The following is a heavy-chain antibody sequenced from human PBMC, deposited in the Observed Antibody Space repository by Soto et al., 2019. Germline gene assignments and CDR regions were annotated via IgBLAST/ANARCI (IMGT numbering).Heavy chain of an antibody. J-gene: IGHJ6*02. Sequence: SVKVSCKASGGTFSSYSISWVRHAPGQGLEWMGGIIPIFGTANYAQKFQGRVTITADKSTSTAYMELSSLRSEDTAVYYCARVGAARPYYYYGMDVWGQGTTVTVSS. V-gene: IGHV1-69*06. CDR3: ARVGAARPYYYYGMDV. CDR2: IIPIFGTA. D-gene: IGHD6-6*01. CDR1: GGTFSSYS.